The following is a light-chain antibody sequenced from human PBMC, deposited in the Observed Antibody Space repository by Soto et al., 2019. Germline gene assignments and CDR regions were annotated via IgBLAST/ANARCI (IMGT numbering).Light chain of an antibody. CDR2: DVS. CDR1: SSDVGGYNY. CDR3: SSYTGSTTLHYV. V-gene: IGLV2-14*01. Sequence: LTQPASVFGSPGQSITISCTGTSSDVGGYNYVSWYQQHPGKAPKLLIYDVSNRPSGASNRFSGSKSGNTASLTISGLQAEDEADYYCSSYTGSTTLHYVFGTGTKVTVL. J-gene: IGLJ1*01.